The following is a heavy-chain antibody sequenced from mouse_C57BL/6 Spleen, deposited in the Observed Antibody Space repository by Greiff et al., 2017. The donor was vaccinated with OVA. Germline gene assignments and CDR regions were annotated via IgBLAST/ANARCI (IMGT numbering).Heavy chain of an antibody. CDR3: ARDRYGSSYVYFDY. CDR1: GFTFSSYA. CDR2: ISDGGSYT. V-gene: IGHV5-4*01. Sequence: EVQGVESGGGLVKPGGSLKLSCAASGFTFSSYAMSWVRQTPEKRLEWVATISDGGSYTYYPDNVKGRFTISRDNAKNNLYLQMSHLKSEDTAMYYCARDRYGSSYVYFDYWGQGTTLTVSS. D-gene: IGHD1-1*01. J-gene: IGHJ2*01.